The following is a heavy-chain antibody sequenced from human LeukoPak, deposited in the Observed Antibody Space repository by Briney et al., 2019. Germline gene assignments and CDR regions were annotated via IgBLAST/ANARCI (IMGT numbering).Heavy chain of an antibody. Sequence: SETLSLTCTVSDGSIGSYCWSWIRQPPGKGLEYIGYIYHSGTTNYNPSLKSRVTMSVDTSKNQFSLKLSSVTVADTAVYYCATLSYYGSTYYFDYWGQGTLVTVSS. CDR3: ATLSYYGSTYYFDY. D-gene: IGHD3-10*01. CDR1: DGSIGSYC. V-gene: IGHV4-59*12. CDR2: IYHSGTT. J-gene: IGHJ4*02.